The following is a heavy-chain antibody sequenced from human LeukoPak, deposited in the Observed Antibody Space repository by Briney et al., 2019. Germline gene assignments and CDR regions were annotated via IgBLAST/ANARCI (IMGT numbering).Heavy chain of an antibody. CDR1: GYTLTELS. V-gene: IGHV1-24*01. CDR3: ATLYPQGYCSGGSCPPSDAFDI. J-gene: IGHJ3*02. D-gene: IGHD2-15*01. Sequence: GASVTVSCKVSGYTLTELSMHWVRQAPGKGLEWMGGFDPEDGETIYAQKFQGRVTMTEDTSTDPAYMELSSLRSEDTAVYYCATLYPQGYCSGGSCPPSDAFDIWGQGTMVTVSS. CDR2: FDPEDGET.